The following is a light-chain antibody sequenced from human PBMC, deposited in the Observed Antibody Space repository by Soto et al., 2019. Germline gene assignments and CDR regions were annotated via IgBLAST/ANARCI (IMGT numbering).Light chain of an antibody. CDR2: AGS. J-gene: IGLJ1*01. V-gene: IGLV2-23*01. Sequence: QSALTQPASVSGSPGQSITISCTGTSSDVGSYNLVSWYQQYAGKAPKLMIYAGSKRPSGVSDRFSGSKSGNTASLTISGLQAEDEADYYCCSYPGSQGTNYVFGTGTKLTVL. CDR3: CSYPGSQGTNYV. CDR1: SSDVGSYNL.